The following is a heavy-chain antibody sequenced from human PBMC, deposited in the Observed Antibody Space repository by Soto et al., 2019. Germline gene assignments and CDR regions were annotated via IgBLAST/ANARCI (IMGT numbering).Heavy chain of an antibody. CDR2: INPSGGST. D-gene: IGHD4-17*01. J-gene: IGHJ6*02. V-gene: IGHV1-46*04. Sequence: ASVKVSCKASGYTFTSYYMHWVRQAPGQGLEWMGIINPSGGSTSYADSVKGRFTISRGNSKNTLYLQMNSLRAEDTAVYYCEKDHHGLYYYYGMDVWGQGTTVTVSS. CDR3: EKDHHGLYYYYGMDV. CDR1: GYTFTSYY.